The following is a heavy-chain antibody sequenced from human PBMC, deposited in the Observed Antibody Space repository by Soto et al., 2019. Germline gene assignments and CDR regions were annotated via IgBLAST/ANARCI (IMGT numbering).Heavy chain of an antibody. V-gene: IGHV3-7*05. Sequence: PGGSLRLSCAASGFTFSSYWMSWVRQAPGEGLEWVANKKQDGSEKYYVDSVKGRFTISRDNAKNSLYLQMNSLRAEDTAVYYCARNIGWLRSLEYYFDYWGQGTQVTVSS. CDR3: ARNIGWLRSLEYYFDY. J-gene: IGHJ4*02. CDR1: GFTFSSYW. CDR2: KKQDGSEK. D-gene: IGHD5-12*01.